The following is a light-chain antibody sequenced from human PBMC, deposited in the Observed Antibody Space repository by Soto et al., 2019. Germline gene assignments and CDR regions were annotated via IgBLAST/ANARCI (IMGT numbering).Light chain of an antibody. J-gene: IGKJ1*01. CDR2: DAS. CDR3: QQYGSSPT. V-gene: IGKV3-20*01. CDR1: QTVSTF. Sequence: DIVLTQSPDSLAVSPGERATLSCRASQTVSTFLAWYQQKPGQAPRLIVYDASKRAPGIPARFSGSGSGTDFTLTISRLEPEDFAVYHCQQYGSSPTFGQGTKVDIK.